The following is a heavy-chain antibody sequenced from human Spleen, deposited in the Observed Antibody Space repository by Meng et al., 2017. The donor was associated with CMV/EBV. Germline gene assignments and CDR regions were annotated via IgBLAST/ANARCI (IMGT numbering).Heavy chain of an antibody. CDR3: AKAISTVTSMWNY. CDR1: GVTFSNYG. CDR2: ISGSGDIT. Sequence: GESLTISCAASGVTFSNYGMSWVRQAPGKGLEWVSGISGSGDITYYPDSVKGRFTISRENSKNTLYLQINSLRAEDTAVYYCAKAISTVTSMWNYWGQGTLVTVSS. J-gene: IGHJ4*02. D-gene: IGHD4-17*01. V-gene: IGHV3-23*01.